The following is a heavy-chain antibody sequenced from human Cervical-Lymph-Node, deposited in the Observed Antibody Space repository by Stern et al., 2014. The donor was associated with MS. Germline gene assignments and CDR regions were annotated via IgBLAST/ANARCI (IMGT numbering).Heavy chain of an antibody. V-gene: IGHV3-53*01. J-gene: IGHJ5*02. CDR1: GFTVSSNY. Sequence: EVQLVQSGGGLIQPGGSLRLSCAASGFTVSSNYMSWVRQAPGKGLEWVSVIYSGGSTYYADSVKGRFTISRDNSKNTLYLQMNSLRAEDTAVYYCARVTYYYDKGWFDPWGQGTLVTVSS. CDR2: IYSGGST. CDR3: ARVTYYYDKGWFDP. D-gene: IGHD3-22*01.